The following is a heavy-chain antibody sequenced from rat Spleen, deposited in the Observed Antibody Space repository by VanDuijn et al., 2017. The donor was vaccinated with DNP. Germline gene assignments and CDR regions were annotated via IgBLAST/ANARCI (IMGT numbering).Heavy chain of an antibody. CDR3: ATHTFTPGITTPFAY. CDR2: ISYIGSRT. D-gene: IGHD1-4*01. V-gene: IGHV5-25*01. CDR1: GFTFSNYY. Sequence: EVQLVESGGGLVQPGRSMKLSCAASGFTFSNYYMAWVRQGPTKGLEWVATISYIGSRTYYRDSVKGRFTISRDTAKSTLYLQMDSLRSEDTATYYCATHTFTPGITTPFAYWGQGTLVTVSS. J-gene: IGHJ3*01.